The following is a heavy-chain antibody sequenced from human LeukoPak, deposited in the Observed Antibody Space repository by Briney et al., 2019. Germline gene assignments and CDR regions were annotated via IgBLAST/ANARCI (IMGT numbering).Heavy chain of an antibody. CDR3: ASYSGSYYVVDY. J-gene: IGHJ4*02. Sequence: ASVKVSCKVSGYTLTALSMHWVRQAPGKGLEWRGGFDPEDGETIYAQKFPGRVTMTEDTSTDTAYMELSSLRSEDTAVYDCASYSGSYYVVDYWGQGTLVTVSS. V-gene: IGHV1-24*01. D-gene: IGHD1-26*01. CDR1: GYTLTALS. CDR2: FDPEDGET.